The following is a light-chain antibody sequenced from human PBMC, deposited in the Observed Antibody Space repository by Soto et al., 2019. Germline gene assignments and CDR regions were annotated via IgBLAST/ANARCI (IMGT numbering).Light chain of an antibody. J-gene: IGLJ1*01. Sequence: QSPLTQAASVYGPCGQSITIACTGTISDIGGFYYVCWYQHHPGKDPKVMIYQVSNRPSGVSNRFSGSKSGNTASLTISGLQAEDEADYFCSSYSSSSTFYAFGAGTKVTVL. V-gene: IGLV2-14*01. CDR2: QVS. CDR1: ISDIGGFYY. CDR3: SSYSSSSTFYA.